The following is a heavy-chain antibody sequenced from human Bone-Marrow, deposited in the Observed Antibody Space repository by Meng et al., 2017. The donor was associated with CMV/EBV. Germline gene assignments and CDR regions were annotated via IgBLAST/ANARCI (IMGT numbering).Heavy chain of an antibody. Sequence: ASVKVSCKASGGTFSSYAISWVRQATGQGLEWMGWMNPNSGNTGYAQKFQGRVTMTRNTSISTAYMELGSLRSEDTAVYYCARTIFGLFDYWGQGTLVTASS. CDR1: GGTFSSYA. CDR2: MNPNSGNT. V-gene: IGHV1-8*02. J-gene: IGHJ4*02. CDR3: ARTIFGLFDY. D-gene: IGHD3-3*01.